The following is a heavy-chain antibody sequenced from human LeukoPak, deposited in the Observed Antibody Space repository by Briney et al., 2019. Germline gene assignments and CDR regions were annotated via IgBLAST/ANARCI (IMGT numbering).Heavy chain of an antibody. CDR2: ISYDGSNK. CDR1: GFTFSSYA. D-gene: IGHD3-3*01. CDR3: AKDITIFGMITLWFDY. Sequence: PGGSLRLSCAASGFTFSSYAMHWVRQAPGKGLEWVAVISYDGSNKYYADSVKGRFTISRDNSKNTLYLQMNSLRAEDTAVYYCAKDITIFGMITLWFDYWGQGTLVTVSS. V-gene: IGHV3-30-3*01. J-gene: IGHJ4*02.